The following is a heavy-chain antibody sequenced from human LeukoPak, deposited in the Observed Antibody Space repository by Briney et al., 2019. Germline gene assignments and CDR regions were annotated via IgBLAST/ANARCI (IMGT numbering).Heavy chain of an antibody. D-gene: IGHD2-8*01. CDR1: GFPFSDFS. Sequence: GGSLRLSCATSGFPFSDFSMSWVRQAPGKGLEWISTTNSGGTSTYYAESVKGRFTISRDNSKNTLYLQMSSLRVEDTAVYYCAKQSYARSLGEGGPGTLVSVSS. CDR3: AKQSYARSLGE. CDR2: TNSGGTST. V-gene: IGHV3-23*01. J-gene: IGHJ4*02.